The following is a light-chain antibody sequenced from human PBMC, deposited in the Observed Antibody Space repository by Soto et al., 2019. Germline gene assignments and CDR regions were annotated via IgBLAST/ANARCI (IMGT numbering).Light chain of an antibody. J-gene: IGLJ3*02. CDR3: GTWDSSLNTGWV. Sequence: QSVLTQPPSVSAAPGQRVTISCSGSSSNIGNHYVSWYRQLPGTAPKLLIYEDNKRPSEIPDRFSGSKSGTSATLGITGLQTGDEADYYCGTWDSSLNTGWVFGGGTKLTVL. CDR1: SSNIGNHY. CDR2: EDN. V-gene: IGLV1-51*01.